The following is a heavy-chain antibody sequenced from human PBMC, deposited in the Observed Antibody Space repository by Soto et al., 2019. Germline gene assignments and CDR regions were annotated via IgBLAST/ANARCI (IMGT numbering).Heavy chain of an antibody. Sequence: TKTLSLTCTVSGGSISSYYWSWIRQPPGKGLEWIGYIYYSGSTNYNPSLKSRVTISVDTSKNQFSLKLSSVTAADTAVYYCARDRGPRHPASMDVWGKGTTVTVSS. V-gene: IGHV4-59*01. CDR2: IYYSGST. CDR3: ARDRGPRHPASMDV. CDR1: GGSISSYY. J-gene: IGHJ6*04. D-gene: IGHD3-10*01.